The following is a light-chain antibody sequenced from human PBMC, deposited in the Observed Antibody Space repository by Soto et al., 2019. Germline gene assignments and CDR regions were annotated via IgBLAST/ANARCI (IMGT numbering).Light chain of an antibody. CDR3: CSYAGSSTSYVV. CDR2: EGS. CDR1: SSDVGSYNL. V-gene: IGLV2-23*01. Sequence: QSVLTQPASVSGSPGQSITISCTGTSSDVGSYNLVSWYQQHPGKAPKLMIYEGSKRPSGVSNRFSGSKSGNTASLTISGLQAEDEADYYCCSYAGSSTSYVVFGGWTKLTVL. J-gene: IGLJ2*01.